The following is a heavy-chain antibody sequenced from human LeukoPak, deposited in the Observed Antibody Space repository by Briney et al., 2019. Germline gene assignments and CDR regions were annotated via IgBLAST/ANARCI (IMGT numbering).Heavy chain of an antibody. CDR3: ARDSRMNYYAS. J-gene: IGHJ5*02. V-gene: IGHV3-9*01. CDR2: ISWNSGTI. CDR1: GFTFDDYA. D-gene: IGHD3-3*01. Sequence: PGGSLRLSCAASGFTFDDYAMHWVRQAPGKGLEWVSGISWNSGTIDYADSVKGRFTISRDNAKNSLYLQMNSLRAEDTAMYYCARDSRMNYYASWGRGTLVTVSS.